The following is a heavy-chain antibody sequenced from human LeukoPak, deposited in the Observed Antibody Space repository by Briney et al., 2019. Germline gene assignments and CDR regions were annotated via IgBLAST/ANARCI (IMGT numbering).Heavy chain of an antibody. CDR2: ISNDGSNK. CDR1: GFTFSTYP. J-gene: IGHJ4*02. CDR3: AAYGSGSYSLGY. V-gene: IGHV3-30*04. Sequence: GGSLRLSCAASGFTFSTYPMHWVRQAPGKGLEWVAVISNDGSNKYYADSVKGRFTISRDNSENTLYLQMNSLRAEDTAVYYCAAYGSGSYSLGYWGQGTLVTVSS. D-gene: IGHD3-10*01.